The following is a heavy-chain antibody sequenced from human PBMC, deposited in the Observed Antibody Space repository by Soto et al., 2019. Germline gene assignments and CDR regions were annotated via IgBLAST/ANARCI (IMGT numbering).Heavy chain of an antibody. D-gene: IGHD2-21*01. CDR3: SAHACYRDDPDFFDY. CDR1: GYSFTSYW. V-gene: IGHV5-51*01. Sequence: PGESLKISCKGSGYSFTSYWIGWVRQMPGKGLEWMGIIYPGDSDTRYSPSFQGQVTISADKSISTAYLQWSSLKASDTAMYYCSAHACYRDDPDFFDYWGQGTLVTVSS. J-gene: IGHJ4*02. CDR2: IYPGDSDT.